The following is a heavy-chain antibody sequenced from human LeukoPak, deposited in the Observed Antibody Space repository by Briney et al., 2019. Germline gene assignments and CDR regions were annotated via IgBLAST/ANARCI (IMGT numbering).Heavy chain of an antibody. J-gene: IGHJ3*02. D-gene: IGHD6-6*01. CDR3: ARVNGIAARPGAFDI. CDR2: IIPIFGTA. V-gene: IGHV1-69*05. CDR1: GGTFSSYA. Sequence: SVKVSCKASGGTFSSYAISWVRQAPGQGLEWMGGIIPIFGTANYAQKFQGRVTITTDESTSTAYMELSSLRSEDTAVYYCARVNGIAARPGAFDIWGQGTMVTVSS.